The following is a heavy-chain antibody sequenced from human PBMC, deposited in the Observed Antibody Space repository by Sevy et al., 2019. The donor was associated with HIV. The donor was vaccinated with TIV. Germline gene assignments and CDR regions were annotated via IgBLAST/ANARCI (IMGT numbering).Heavy chain of an antibody. CDR1: GYTFSTYG. CDR2: ISAYNGHK. J-gene: IGHJ4*02. D-gene: IGHD3-10*01. Sequence: ASVKVSCKASGYTFSTYGISWVRQAPGQGLQWMGWISAYNGHKNYAQTVQGRVTMTIDTSTGTAYMELRSLRSDDTAVYYCARDRGHVLDQILFDNWGQGTLVTVSS. CDR3: ARDRGHVLDQILFDN. V-gene: IGHV1-18*01.